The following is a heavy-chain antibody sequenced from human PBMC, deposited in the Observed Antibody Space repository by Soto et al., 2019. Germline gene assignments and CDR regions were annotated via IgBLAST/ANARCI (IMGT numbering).Heavy chain of an antibody. CDR2: INPNGANT. Sequence: QVQLVQSGAEEKKPGASVKVSCKASGYTFTSYYMHWVRPAPGQGLAWMGVINPNGANTNYARKFQGRVSMTRETSTTTVYVEVSSLISEDTAVYYCVRAASTGNGRRMDVWGQGTTVTVSS. J-gene: IGHJ6*02. V-gene: IGHV1-46*01. CDR3: VRAASTGNGRRMDV. CDR1: GYTFTSYY. D-gene: IGHD1-1*01.